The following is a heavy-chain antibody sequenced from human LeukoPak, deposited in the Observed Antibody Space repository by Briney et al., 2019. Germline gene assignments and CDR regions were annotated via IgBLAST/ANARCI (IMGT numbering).Heavy chain of an antibody. D-gene: IGHD5-12*01. Sequence: SETLSLTCAVYGGSFSGYYWSWLRQPPGKGLEWLGEINHSGSTNYNPSLKSRVTISVDTSKNQFSLKLSSVTAADTAVYYCARISGPPFDYWGQGTLVPVSS. J-gene: IGHJ4*02. CDR2: INHSGST. CDR1: GGSFSGYY. CDR3: ARISGPPFDY. V-gene: IGHV4-34*01.